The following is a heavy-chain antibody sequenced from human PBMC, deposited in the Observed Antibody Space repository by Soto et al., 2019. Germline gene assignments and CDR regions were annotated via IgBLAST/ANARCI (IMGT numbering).Heavy chain of an antibody. CDR3: AKVKWQLVRYYYGMDV. D-gene: IGHD6-6*01. CDR2: ISYDGSNK. V-gene: IGHV3-30*18. Sequence: GSLRLSCPASGFTFSSYGMHWVRQAPGKGLEWVAVISYDGSNKYYADSVKGRFTISRDNSKNTLYLQMNSLRAEDTAVYYCAKVKWQLVRYYYGMDVWGQGTTVTVSS. J-gene: IGHJ6*02. CDR1: GFTFSSYG.